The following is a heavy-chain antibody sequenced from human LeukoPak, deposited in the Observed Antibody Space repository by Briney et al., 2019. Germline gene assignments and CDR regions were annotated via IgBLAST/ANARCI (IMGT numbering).Heavy chain of an antibody. CDR2: IIPIFGTA. CDR3: ARLGGNSYWDAFDI. Sequence: ASVKVSCKASGGTFSSYAISWVRQAPGQGLEWMGGIIPIFGTANYAQKFQCRVTIITDESTSTAYMELSSLRSEDTAVYYCARLGGNSYWDAFDIWGQGTMVTVSS. V-gene: IGHV1-69*05. D-gene: IGHD4-23*01. J-gene: IGHJ3*02. CDR1: GGTFSSYA.